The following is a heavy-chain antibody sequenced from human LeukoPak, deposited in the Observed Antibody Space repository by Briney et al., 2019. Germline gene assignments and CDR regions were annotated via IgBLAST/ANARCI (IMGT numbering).Heavy chain of an antibody. D-gene: IGHD3-22*01. CDR1: GGSFSGYY. V-gene: IGHV4-34*01. CDR3: ARNYDSSGYYYVWRPVGAFDI. Sequence: PSETLSLTCAVYGGSFSGYYWSWIRQPPGKGLEWTGEINHSGSTNYNPSLKSRVTISVDTSKNQFSLKLSSVTAADTAVYYCARNYDSSGYYYVWRPVGAFDIWGQGTMVTVSS. J-gene: IGHJ3*02. CDR2: INHSGST.